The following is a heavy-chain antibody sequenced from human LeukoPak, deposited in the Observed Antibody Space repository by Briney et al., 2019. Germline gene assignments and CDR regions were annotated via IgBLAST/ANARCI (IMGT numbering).Heavy chain of an antibody. D-gene: IGHD3-3*01. CDR2: IYSGGST. V-gene: IGHV3-66*01. Sequence: GSLRLSCAASGFTVSSNYMSWVRQAPGKGLEWVSVIYSGGSTYYADSVKGRFTISRDNSKNTLYLQMNSLRAEDTAVYYCARIWSTIFGVVTPWGQGTLVTVSS. CDR1: GFTVSSNY. CDR3: ARIWSTIFGVVTP. J-gene: IGHJ5*02.